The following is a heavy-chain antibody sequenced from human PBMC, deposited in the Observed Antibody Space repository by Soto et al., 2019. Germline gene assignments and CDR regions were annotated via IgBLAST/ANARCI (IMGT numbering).Heavy chain of an antibody. Sequence: EVQLVESGRGLVKPGGSLRLSCAASGFTFSRYNMNWVRQAPGKGLERVSSISSSSSYIYYADSVKGRFTISRDSARNSVYLQMNSLRAEDTVVYHCATALRGLGNRFDPLGQGTLVTVSS. V-gene: IGHV3-21*01. CDR2: ISSSSSYI. D-gene: IGHD3-10*01. J-gene: IGHJ5*02. CDR3: ATALRGLGNRFDP. CDR1: GFTFSRYN.